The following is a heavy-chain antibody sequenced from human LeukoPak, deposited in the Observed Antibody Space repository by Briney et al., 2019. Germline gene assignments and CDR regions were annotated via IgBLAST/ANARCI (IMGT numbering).Heavy chain of an antibody. J-gene: IGHJ4*02. CDR3: AKDLYGDYSFDF. D-gene: IGHD4-17*01. CDR2: ISGSGGST. V-gene: IGHV3-23*01. CDR1: GFTFSSYA. Sequence: GGSLRLSCAASGFTFSSYAMSWVRQAPGKGLEWVSTISGSGGSTYYADSVKGRFTISGDNSKNTLYLQMNSLRAEDTAVYYCAKDLYGDYSFDFWGQGTLVTVSS.